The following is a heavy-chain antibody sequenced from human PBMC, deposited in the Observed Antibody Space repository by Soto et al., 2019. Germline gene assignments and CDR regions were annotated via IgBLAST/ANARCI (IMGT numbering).Heavy chain of an antibody. V-gene: IGHV1-18*01. Sequence: VQLVQSGAEMKKPGASVKVSCKASGYTFPSYGISWVRQAPGQGLEWMGWISAYNGNTHFAQKFQGRVTMTTDTSTTTAYMELRSLRSDDTAVYYCARTPAGGGSPLWGQGTLVTVSS. D-gene: IGHD1-26*01. CDR3: ARTPAGGGSPL. J-gene: IGHJ4*02. CDR1: GYTFPSYG. CDR2: ISAYNGNT.